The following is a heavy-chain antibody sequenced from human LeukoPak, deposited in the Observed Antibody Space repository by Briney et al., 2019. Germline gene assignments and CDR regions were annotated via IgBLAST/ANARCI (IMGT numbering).Heavy chain of an antibody. V-gene: IGHV3-30*02. Sequence: QAGGSLRLSCAASGFTFSSYGMHWVRQAPGKGLEWVAFIRYDGSNKYYADSVKGRFTISRDNSKNTLYLQMNSLRAEDTAVYYCAKIPDSNSKKGYYFDYWGQGTLVTVSS. CDR1: GFTFSSYG. D-gene: IGHD4-11*01. CDR3: AKIPDSNSKKGYYFDY. CDR2: IRYDGSNK. J-gene: IGHJ4*02.